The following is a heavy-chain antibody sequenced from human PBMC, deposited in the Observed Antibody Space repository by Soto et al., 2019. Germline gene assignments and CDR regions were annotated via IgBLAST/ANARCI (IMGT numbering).Heavy chain of an antibody. CDR1: GGSISSYY. CDR3: VRRLYGASHIDL. V-gene: IGHV4-59*08. D-gene: IGHD4-17*01. J-gene: IGHJ4*02. CDR2: IYYSGST. Sequence: PSETLSLTCTVSGGSISSYYWSWIRQPPGKGLEWIGYIYYSGSTNYNPSLKSRVTISVDTSKNQFSLKLSSVTAADTAVYYCVRRLYGASHIDLRGQGPLVTV.